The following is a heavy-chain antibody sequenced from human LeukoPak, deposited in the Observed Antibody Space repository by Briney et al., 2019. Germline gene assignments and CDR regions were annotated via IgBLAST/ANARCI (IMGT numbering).Heavy chain of an antibody. CDR2: IKRKSDGGTT. Sequence: PGGSLRLSCAASGFTFSSYWMHWVRQAPGRGLEWVGRIKRKSDGGTTDYAAPVKGRFTISRDDSKNTLYLQMNSLKSEDTAVYYCTTVHDGFDYWGQGTLVTVSS. CDR1: GFTFSSYW. V-gene: IGHV3-15*01. J-gene: IGHJ4*02. CDR3: TTVHDGFDY.